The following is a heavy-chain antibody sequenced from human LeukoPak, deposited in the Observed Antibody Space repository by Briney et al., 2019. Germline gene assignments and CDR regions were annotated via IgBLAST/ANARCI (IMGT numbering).Heavy chain of an antibody. V-gene: IGHV3-7*01. CDR2: IKKTGSET. Sequence: GGSLRLSCAASKFIFSNYWMSWVRQAPGKGLEWVAYIKKTGSETYYVDSVKGRFTITRDNARNSLFLQMDSLRAEDTAVYYCAREDGYCSGGNCYSYFDSWGQGTLVTVSS. CDR3: AREDGYCSGGNCYSYFDS. CDR1: KFIFSNYW. J-gene: IGHJ4*02. D-gene: IGHD2-15*01.